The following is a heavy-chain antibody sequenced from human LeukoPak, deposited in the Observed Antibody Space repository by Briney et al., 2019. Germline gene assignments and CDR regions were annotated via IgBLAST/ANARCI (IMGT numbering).Heavy chain of an antibody. D-gene: IGHD3-3*01. CDR3: AKDQFTIFGVVIIPPDY. Sequence: GGSLRLSCAASGFTFSSYGMHWVRQAPGKGLEWVAVISYDGSNKYYADSVKGRFTISRDNSKNTLYLQMNSLRAEDTAVYYCAKDQFTIFGVVIIPPDYWGQGTLVTVSS. V-gene: IGHV3-30*18. J-gene: IGHJ4*02. CDR1: GFTFSSYG. CDR2: ISYDGSNK.